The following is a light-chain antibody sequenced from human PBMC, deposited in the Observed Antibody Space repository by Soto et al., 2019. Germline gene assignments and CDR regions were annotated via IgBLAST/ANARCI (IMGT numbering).Light chain of an antibody. CDR1: QSVSSN. Sequence: DIVMTQSPATLSASPGERATLSCRASQSVSSNLAWYQQKPGQAPRLLIYGASTRATGIPAGFSGSGSGTEFTLTISSLQSEDFAVYYCQQYNNWPLTFGGGTKVDIK. V-gene: IGKV3-15*01. J-gene: IGKJ4*02. CDR2: GAS. CDR3: QQYNNWPLT.